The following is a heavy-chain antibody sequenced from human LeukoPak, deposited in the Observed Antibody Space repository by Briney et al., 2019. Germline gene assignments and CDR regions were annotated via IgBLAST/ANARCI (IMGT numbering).Heavy chain of an antibody. D-gene: IGHD5-18*01. CDR2: IYHSGST. CDR1: GGSISSSSYY. J-gene: IGHJ3*02. Sequence: SETLSLTCTVSGGSISSSSYYWGWIRQPPGKGLEWIGSIYHSGSTYYNPSLKSRVTISVDTSKNQFSLKLSSVTAADTAVYYCASHWGKWIQLWLLPDAFDIWGQGTMVTVSS. V-gene: IGHV4-39*07. CDR3: ASHWGKWIQLWLLPDAFDI.